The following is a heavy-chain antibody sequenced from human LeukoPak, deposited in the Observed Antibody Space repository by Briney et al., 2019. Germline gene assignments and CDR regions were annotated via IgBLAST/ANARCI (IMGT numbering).Heavy chain of an antibody. CDR2: IYYIGST. Sequence: PSETLSLTCTVSGGSISSYYWSWIRQPPGKGLEWIGYIYYIGSTYYNPSLKSRVTISVDTSKNQFSLKLSSVTAADTAVYYCARDGYTHAFDIWGQGTMVTVSS. D-gene: IGHD1-1*01. CDR3: ARDGYTHAFDI. CDR1: GGSISSYY. J-gene: IGHJ3*02. V-gene: IGHV4-59*12.